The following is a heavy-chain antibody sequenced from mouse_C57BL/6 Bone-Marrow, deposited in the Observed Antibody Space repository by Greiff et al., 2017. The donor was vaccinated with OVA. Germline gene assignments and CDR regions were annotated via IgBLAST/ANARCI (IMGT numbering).Heavy chain of an antibody. CDR2: INPSNGGT. V-gene: IGHV1-53*01. D-gene: IGHD1-1*01. J-gene: IGHJ4*01. CDR1: GYTFTSYW. CDR3: ASPFITTVGGYAMDY. Sequence: QVQLQQSGTDLVKPGASVKLSCKASGYTFTSYWMHWVKQRPGQGLEWIGNINPSNGGTNYNEKFKSKATLTVDKSSSTAYMQLSSLTSEDSAVYYCASPFITTVGGYAMDYWGQGTSVTVSS.